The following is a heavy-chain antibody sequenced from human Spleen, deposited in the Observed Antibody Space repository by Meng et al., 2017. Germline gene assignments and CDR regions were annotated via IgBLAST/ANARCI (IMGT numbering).Heavy chain of an antibody. CDR3: ARDEDISAAGYLLGDF. V-gene: IGHV1-2*06. J-gene: IGHJ4*02. Sequence: VQQAWPEVKKPWAVGKVSCQASGYTFTVYWIQLVRQAPGQGLEWMGRIDPKSDNTHYAQKFQGRVTMTRDTSISTAYMELSGLRSDDTAVYYCARDEDISAAGYLLGDFWGQGTLVTVSS. CDR1: GYTFTVYW. CDR2: IDPKSDNT. D-gene: IGHD6-13*01.